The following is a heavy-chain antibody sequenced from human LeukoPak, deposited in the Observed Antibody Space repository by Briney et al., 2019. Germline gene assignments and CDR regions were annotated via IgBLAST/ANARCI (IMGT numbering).Heavy chain of an antibody. CDR2: INNDGGAM. Sequence: GGALRLSCVASGFTFRAYYMGWIREGPGQGLECGSYINNDGGAMFYGDPLKGRLTIFRDNAKKSLYLQMNSLRPDDTALHYCARALADSRGYYLGFDYWGQGTLVTVSS. CDR1: GFTFRAYY. V-gene: IGHV3-11*04. D-gene: IGHD3-22*01. CDR3: ARALADSRGYYLGFDY. J-gene: IGHJ4*02.